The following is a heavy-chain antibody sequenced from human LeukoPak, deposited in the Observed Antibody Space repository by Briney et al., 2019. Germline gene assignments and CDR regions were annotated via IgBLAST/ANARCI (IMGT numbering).Heavy chain of an antibody. CDR1: GYTFTGYY. J-gene: IGHJ4*02. CDR3: ARDQGGIVGATNDYFDY. D-gene: IGHD1-26*01. V-gene: IGHV1-18*04. Sequence: ASVKVSCKASGYTFTGYYMHWVRQAPGQGLEWMGWISAYNGNTNYAQKLQGRVTMTTDTSTSTAYMELRSLRSDDTAVYYCARDQGGIVGATNDYFDYWGQGTLITVSS. CDR2: ISAYNGNT.